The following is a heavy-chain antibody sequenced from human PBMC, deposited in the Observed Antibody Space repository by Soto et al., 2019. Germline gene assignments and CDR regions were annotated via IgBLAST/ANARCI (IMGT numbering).Heavy chain of an antibody. D-gene: IGHD2-15*01. J-gene: IGHJ4*02. V-gene: IGHV3-23*01. CDR1: GFTFSSYA. CDR2: ISGSGGST. Sequence: GPLRLSCAASGFTFSSYAMSWVRQAPGKGLEWVSAISGSGGSTYYADSVKGRFTISRDNSKNTLYLQMNSLRAEDTAVYYCAKAKDIVVVVAEIDYWGQGTLVTVSS. CDR3: AKAKDIVVVVAEIDY.